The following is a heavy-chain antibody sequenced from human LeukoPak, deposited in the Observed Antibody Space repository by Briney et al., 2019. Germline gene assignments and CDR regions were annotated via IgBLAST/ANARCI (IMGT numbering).Heavy chain of an antibody. J-gene: IGHJ4*02. Sequence: SETLSLTCTVSGGSISSYYWSWIRQPPGKGLEWIGEINHSGSTNYNPSLKSRVTISVDTSKNQFSLKLSSVTAADTAVYYCARASPGGGYCSSTSCPIHFDYWGQGTLVTVSS. CDR1: GGSISSYY. CDR2: INHSGST. CDR3: ARASPGGGYCSSTSCPIHFDY. D-gene: IGHD2-2*01. V-gene: IGHV4-34*01.